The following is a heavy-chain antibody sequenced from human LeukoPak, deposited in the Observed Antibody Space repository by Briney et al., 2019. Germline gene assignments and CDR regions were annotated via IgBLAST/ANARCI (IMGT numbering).Heavy chain of an antibody. D-gene: IGHD3-16*02. CDR1: GGSISSYY. J-gene: IGHJ4*02. CDR3: ARGYDYVWGSHRALGY. CDR2: IYYSGST. V-gene: IGHV4-59*01. Sequence: SETLSLTCTVSGGSISSYYWSWILQPPPKGLEWIGYIYYSGSTNYNPFLKSRVTISVDTSKNQFSLKLSSVTAADTAVYYCARGYDYVWGSHRALGYWGQGTLVTVSS.